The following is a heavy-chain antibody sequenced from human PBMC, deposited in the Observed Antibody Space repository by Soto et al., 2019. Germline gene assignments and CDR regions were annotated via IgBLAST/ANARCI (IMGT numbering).Heavy chain of an antibody. D-gene: IGHD4-4*01. CDR2: IYYSGST. V-gene: IGHV4-59*08. CDR3: ARHSNRNYGLYYFDY. CDR1: GGSVSSYY. J-gene: IGHJ4*02. Sequence: SETLSLTCTVSGGSVSSYYWSWIRQSPGKGLEWIGYIYYSGSTKYKPSLKSRVTISVDTSKNQFSLKVSSATAAVTALYYCARHSNRNYGLYYFDYWGLGALVTVSS.